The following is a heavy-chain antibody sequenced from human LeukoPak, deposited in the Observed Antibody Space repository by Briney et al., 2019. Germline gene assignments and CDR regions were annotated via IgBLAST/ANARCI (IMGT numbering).Heavy chain of an antibody. Sequence: ASVKDSCKASGYTFTSYDINLVRQATGQGVEWMGWTNLISGNTGYAQKLQGRVTITRNTSIRTAYMELSSLRSEDTAVYYCARGSGLDHWGQGTLVTVSS. V-gene: IGHV1-8*03. CDR1: GYTFTSYD. D-gene: IGHD3-10*01. J-gene: IGHJ5*02. CDR2: TNLISGNT. CDR3: ARGSGLDH.